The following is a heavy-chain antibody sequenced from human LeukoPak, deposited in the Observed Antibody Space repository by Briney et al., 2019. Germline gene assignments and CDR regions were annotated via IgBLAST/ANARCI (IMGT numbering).Heavy chain of an antibody. J-gene: IGHJ4*02. CDR3: ARGSPRVES. V-gene: IGHV4-59*13. Sequence: PSETLSLTCTVSGGSISGYYWSWIRQAPGNGLEWIVYIHHTGTTHYNPSLESRVTMSVDSYKNQFSLKLTSVTAADTAVYYCARGSPRVESWGQGTRVTVSS. CDR2: IHHTGTT. CDR1: GGSISGYY.